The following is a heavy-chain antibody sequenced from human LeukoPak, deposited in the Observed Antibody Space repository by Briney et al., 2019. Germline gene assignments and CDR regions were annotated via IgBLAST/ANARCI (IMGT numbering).Heavy chain of an antibody. D-gene: IGHD3-22*01. CDR1: GDSVSRSDSF. CDR3: ARRRYYDGSGYLE. V-gene: IGHV4-39*01. CDR2: IYHSGRT. J-gene: IGHJ1*01. Sequence: PSETLSLTCSVSGDSVSRSDSFWDWIRQPPGKGRVWIGTIYHSGRTYYSPSLTSLVTMSVDPSNNQFSLNLRSVTAADTAVYYCARRRYYDGSGYLEWGQGTLLSVSS.